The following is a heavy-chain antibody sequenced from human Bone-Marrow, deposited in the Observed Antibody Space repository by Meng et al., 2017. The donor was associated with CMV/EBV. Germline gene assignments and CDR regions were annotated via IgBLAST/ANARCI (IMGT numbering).Heavy chain of an antibody. J-gene: IGHJ4*02. D-gene: IGHD5-12*01. CDR1: GGSFSGYY. CDR3: ARDRSGDSGYPSYFDY. Sequence: GSLRLSCAVYGGSFSGYYWSWIRQPPGKGLEWIGEINHSGSTNYNPSLKSRVTISVDTSKNQFSLKLSSVTAADTAVYYCARDRSGDSGYPSYFDYWGQGTLVTVSS. V-gene: IGHV4-34*01. CDR2: INHSGST.